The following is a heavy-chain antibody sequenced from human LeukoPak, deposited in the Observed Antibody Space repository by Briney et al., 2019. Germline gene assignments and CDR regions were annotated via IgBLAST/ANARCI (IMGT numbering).Heavy chain of an antibody. CDR2: INPNSGGT. Sequence: ASVKVSCKASGGTFSSYAISWVRQAPGQGLEWMGWINPNSGGTNYAQKFQGRVTMTRDTSISTAYMELSRLRSDDTAVYYCARGAYYYDSSGYYDDYWGQGTLVTVSS. J-gene: IGHJ4*02. CDR1: GGTFSSYA. D-gene: IGHD3-22*01. CDR3: ARGAYYYDSSGYYDDY. V-gene: IGHV1-2*02.